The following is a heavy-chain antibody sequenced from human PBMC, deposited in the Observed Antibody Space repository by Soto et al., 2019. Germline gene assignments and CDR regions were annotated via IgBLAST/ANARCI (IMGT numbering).Heavy chain of an antibody. D-gene: IGHD3-16*01. Sequence: ETLSLTCTVSGGSISGYYCSGIRQPPGKGLEYIGYIFYTGTTNYNSSLRSRVAMSVDTSKNQISQILSSVTAADTAIYYCGISGHTFGGVVWGQGIPSTVSS. J-gene: IGHJ4*02. CDR1: GGSISGYY. V-gene: IGHV4-59*01. CDR3: GISGHTFGGVV. CDR2: IFYTGTT.